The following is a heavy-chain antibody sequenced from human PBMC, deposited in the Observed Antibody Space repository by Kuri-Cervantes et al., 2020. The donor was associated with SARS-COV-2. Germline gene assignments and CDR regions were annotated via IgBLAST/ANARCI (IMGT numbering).Heavy chain of an antibody. CDR3: ARDGQYYYDSSGYYSDWYFDL. Sequence: GESLKISCAASGFTFSSYDMHWVRQATGKGLEWVSAIGTAGDTYYPGSVKGRFTISRENAKNSLYLQMNSLRAGDTAVYYCARDGQYYYDSSGYYSDWYFDLWGLGTLVTVSS. CDR1: GFTFSSYD. J-gene: IGHJ2*01. V-gene: IGHV3-13*04. CDR2: IGTAGDT. D-gene: IGHD3-22*01.